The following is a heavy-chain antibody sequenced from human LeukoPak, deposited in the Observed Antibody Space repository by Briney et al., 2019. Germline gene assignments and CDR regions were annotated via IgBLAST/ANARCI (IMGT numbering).Heavy chain of an antibody. CDR2: IYYSGST. D-gene: IGHD5-24*01. J-gene: IGHJ4*02. V-gene: IGHV4-59*01. CDR3: AEISNVEMATIRPEFDY. CDR1: GGSISSYY. Sequence: SETLSLTCTVSGGSISSYYWSWIRQPPGKGLEWIGYIYYSGSTNYNPSLKSRVTISVDTSKNQFSLKLSSVTAADTAVYYCAEISNVEMATIRPEFDYWGQGTLVTVSS.